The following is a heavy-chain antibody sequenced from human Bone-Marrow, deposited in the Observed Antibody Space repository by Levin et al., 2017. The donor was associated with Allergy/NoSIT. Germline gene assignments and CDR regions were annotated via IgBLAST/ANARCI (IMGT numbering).Heavy chain of an antibody. D-gene: IGHD6-19*01. V-gene: IGHV1-2*06. CDR1: GYTFTGYY. Sequence: ASVKVSCKASGYTFTGYYMHWVRQAPGQGLEWMGRINPNSGGTNYAQKFQGRVTMTRDTSISTAYMELSRLRSDDTAVYYGARDGYSSGWVVAFDIWGQGTMVTVSS. J-gene: IGHJ3*02. CDR3: ARDGYSSGWVVAFDI. CDR2: INPNSGGT.